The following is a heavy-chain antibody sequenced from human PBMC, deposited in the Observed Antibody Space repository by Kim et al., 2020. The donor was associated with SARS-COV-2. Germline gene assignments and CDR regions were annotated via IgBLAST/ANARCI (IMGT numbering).Heavy chain of an antibody. CDR3: ASAAAAGTGWDYYYGMDV. CDR2: IIPIFGTA. J-gene: IGHJ6*02. CDR1: GGTFSSYA. Sequence: SVKVSCKASGGTFSSYAISWVRQAPGQGLEWMGGIIPIFGTANYAQKFQGRVTITADESTSTAYMELSSLRSEDTAVYYCASAAAAGTGWDYYYGMDVWGQGTTVTVSS. D-gene: IGHD6-13*01. V-gene: IGHV1-69*13.